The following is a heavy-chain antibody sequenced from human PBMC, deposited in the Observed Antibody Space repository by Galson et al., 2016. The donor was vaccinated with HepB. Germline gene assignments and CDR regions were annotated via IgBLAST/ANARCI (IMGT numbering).Heavy chain of an antibody. D-gene: IGHD3-10*01. CDR2: IYYSGNT. J-gene: IGHJ4*02. V-gene: IGHV4-31*11. CDR1: GGSISSGGYY. CDR3: ARDRYYGSGSYSDF. Sequence: TLSLTCAVSGGSISSGGYYWSWIRQVPGKGLEWIGHIYYSGNTYYNPSLRSRVTMSVHTSKNQLSLWLNSVTAAATAVYYCARDRYYGSGSYSDFWGQGTLVTVSS.